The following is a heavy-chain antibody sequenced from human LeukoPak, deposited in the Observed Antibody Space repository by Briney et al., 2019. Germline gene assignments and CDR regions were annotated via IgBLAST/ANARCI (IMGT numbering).Heavy chain of an antibody. V-gene: IGHV5-51*01. Sequence: GESLKISCKGSGYSFTSYWIGWVRQMPGKGLEWMGIIYPGDSDTRYSPSFQGQVAISADKSISTAYLQWSSLKASGTAMYYCARQRTIFGVARIDYWGQGTLVTVSS. CDR3: ARQRTIFGVARIDY. D-gene: IGHD3-3*01. J-gene: IGHJ4*02. CDR2: IYPGDSDT. CDR1: GYSFTSYW.